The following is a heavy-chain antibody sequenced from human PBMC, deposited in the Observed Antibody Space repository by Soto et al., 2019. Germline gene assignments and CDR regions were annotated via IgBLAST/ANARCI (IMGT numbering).Heavy chain of an antibody. J-gene: IGHJ6*03. CDR3: ARGLILWFGELSRRGGYYYYREV. V-gene: IGHV4-34*02. CDR1: GGSFSGYQ. Sequence: QVQLQQWGAGLLKPSETLSLTCAVYGGSFSGYQWTWIRQTPERGLEWIGEINDSGNINYNQSLKSRGTILADTAKKQISMRLSSVTAADTAVYYCARGLILWFGELSRRGGYYYYREVWGKGTTVTVSS. D-gene: IGHD3-10*01. CDR2: INDSGNI.